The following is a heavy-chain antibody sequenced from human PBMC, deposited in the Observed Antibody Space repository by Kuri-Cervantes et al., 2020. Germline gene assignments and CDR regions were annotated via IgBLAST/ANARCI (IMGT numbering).Heavy chain of an antibody. CDR1: GGTFSSYA. CDR3: ARRPPWDSGAFDI. Sequence: SVKVSCKASGGTFSSYAISWVRQAPGQGLEWMGGIIPIFGTANYAQKFQGRVTITADESTSTAYMELSSLRSEDTAVYYCARRPPWDSGAFDIWGQGTMVTVSS. J-gene: IGHJ3*02. CDR2: IIPIFGTA. D-gene: IGHD1-26*01. V-gene: IGHV1-69*13.